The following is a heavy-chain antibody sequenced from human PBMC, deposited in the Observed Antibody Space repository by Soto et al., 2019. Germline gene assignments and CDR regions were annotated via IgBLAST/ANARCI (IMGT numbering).Heavy chain of an antibody. Sequence: ASVKVSCKASGYTFTSYYMHWVRQAPGQGLEWMGIMSPSGSTSYAQKFQGRVTMTRDTSTSKVYMELSSLRSEDTAVYYCASNSGSYLNDLDYGGQGTLVTVPS. J-gene: IGHJ4*02. CDR2: MSPSGST. D-gene: IGHD1-26*01. CDR3: ASNSGSYLNDLDY. V-gene: IGHV1-46*03. CDR1: GYTFTSYY.